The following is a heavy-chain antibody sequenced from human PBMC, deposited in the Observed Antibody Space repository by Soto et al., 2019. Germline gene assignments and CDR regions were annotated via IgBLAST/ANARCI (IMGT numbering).Heavy chain of an antibody. CDR1: GGSITSGGIY. V-gene: IGHV4-31*03. J-gene: IGHJ4*02. D-gene: IGHD6-19*01. Sequence: QVKLQESGPGLVQPAQTLSLSCTVSGGSITSGGIYWSWLRQHPRQGLEWIGYIYHSGSNTYNPSLTGRVTISVDTSKKQFCLTVTSLTVADTAVYFCARFNSRSGTEYFDYWGQGTLVTVSS. CDR3: ARFNSRSGTEYFDY. CDR2: IYHSGSN.